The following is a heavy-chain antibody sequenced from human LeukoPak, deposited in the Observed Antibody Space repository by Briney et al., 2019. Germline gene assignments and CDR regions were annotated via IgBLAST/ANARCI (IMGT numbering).Heavy chain of an antibody. V-gene: IGHV3-48*01. J-gene: IGHJ4*02. D-gene: IGHD4-17*01. Sequence: PGGSLRLSCAASGFTFSSYSMNWVRQAPGKGLEWVSYISSSSSTIYYADSVKGRFTISRDNAKNSLYLQMNSLRAEDTAVYYCAREETTVTTTVDYWGQGTLVTVSS. CDR1: GFTFSSYS. CDR3: AREETTVTTTVDY. CDR2: ISSSSSTI.